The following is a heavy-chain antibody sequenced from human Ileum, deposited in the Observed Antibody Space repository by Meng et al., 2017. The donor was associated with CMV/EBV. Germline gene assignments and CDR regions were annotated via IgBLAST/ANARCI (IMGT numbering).Heavy chain of an antibody. CDR1: GGSISSGIHF. J-gene: IGHJ5*02. D-gene: IGHD4-11*01. V-gene: IGHV4-39*07. Sequence: LDVPGLGQGLGKPSGTLSLTCSVSGGSISSGIHFGVWIRQPPGKGLEWIGTIYYTGTTYYNPSLKSRVTISVDTSKNQFSLKLSSVTAADTALYYCARDKDNNYLLDWFDPWGQGTLVTVSS. CDR2: IYYTGTT. CDR3: ARDKDNNYLLDWFDP.